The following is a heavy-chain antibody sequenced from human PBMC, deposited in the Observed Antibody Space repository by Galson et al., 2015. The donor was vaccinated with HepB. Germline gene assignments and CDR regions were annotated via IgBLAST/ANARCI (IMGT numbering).Heavy chain of an antibody. CDR3: ARTSSGWFRGYFDY. CDR1: GFTFSSYA. Sequence: SLRLSCAASGFTFSSYAMHWVRQAPGKGLEWVVVISYDGSNKYYADSVKGRFTISRDNSKNTLYLQMNSLRAEDTAVYYCARTSSGWFRGYFDYWGQGTLVTVSS. D-gene: IGHD6-19*01. V-gene: IGHV3-30*04. CDR2: ISYDGSNK. J-gene: IGHJ4*02.